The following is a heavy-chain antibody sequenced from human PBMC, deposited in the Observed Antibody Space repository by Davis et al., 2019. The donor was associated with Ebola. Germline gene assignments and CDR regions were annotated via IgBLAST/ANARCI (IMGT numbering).Heavy chain of an antibody. CDR3: ARQSIAARYYGMDV. CDR2: IYYSGST. CDR1: GGSISSSSYY. Sequence: SETLSLTCTVSGGSISSSSYYWGWIRQPPGKGLEWIGSIYYSGSTYYNPSLKSRVTISVDTSKNQFSLKLSSVTAADTAVYYCARQSIAARYYGMDVWGQGTTVTVS. D-gene: IGHD6-6*01. V-gene: IGHV4-39*01. J-gene: IGHJ6*02.